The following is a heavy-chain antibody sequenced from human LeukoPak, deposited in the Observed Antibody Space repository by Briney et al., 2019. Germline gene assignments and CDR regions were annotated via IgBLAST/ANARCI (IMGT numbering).Heavy chain of an antibody. V-gene: IGHV3-30*03. D-gene: IGHD1-26*01. CDR3: ARDRAWDYLDS. Sequence: SGGSLGLSCVVSGFTLSSHGMHWVRQAPGKGLEWVAVISSDGGKKSYADSVKGRFTISRDNSKNTLYLQMDSLRVEDTAIYYCARDRAWDYLDSWDQGPLVTVSS. J-gene: IGHJ4*02. CDR1: GFTLSSHG. CDR2: ISSDGGKK.